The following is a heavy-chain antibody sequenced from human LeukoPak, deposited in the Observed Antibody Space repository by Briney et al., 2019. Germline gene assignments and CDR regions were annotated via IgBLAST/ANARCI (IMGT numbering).Heavy chain of an antibody. V-gene: IGHV4-30-4*01. CDR3: ARKFGM. CDR1: GGSISRGDYY. J-gene: IGHJ3*02. Sequence: SETLSLTCTVSGGSISRGDYYWTWLRQPPGKGVEWIGSIYYSGSTYYNPSLKSRVTISADTSKNQFSLKLISVTAADTAVYYCARKFGMWGQGTMVTVSS. CDR2: IYYSGST.